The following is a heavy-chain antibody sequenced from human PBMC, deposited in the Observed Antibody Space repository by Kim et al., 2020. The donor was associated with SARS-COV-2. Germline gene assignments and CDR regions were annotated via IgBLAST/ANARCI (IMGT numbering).Heavy chain of an antibody. CDR3: AKEVGMAKTIDY. J-gene: IGHJ4*02. V-gene: IGHV4-59*01. Sequence: NYNPSLKSRVTISVDTSKNQFSLKLSSVTAADTAVYYCAKEVGMAKTIDYWGQGTLVTVSS. D-gene: IGHD1-26*01.